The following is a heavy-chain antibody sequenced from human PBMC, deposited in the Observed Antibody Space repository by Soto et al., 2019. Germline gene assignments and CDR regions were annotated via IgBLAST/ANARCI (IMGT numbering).Heavy chain of an antibody. J-gene: IGHJ4*02. CDR2: ISSNSRFI. CDR3: ARDFAWAFDY. Sequence: EVQLVESGGGLVQPGGSLRLSCVASGFTFSSYSMNWVRPAPGKGLEWVSYISSNSRFIHSADSVKGRFTISRDNAKNALYLQMNSLIDEDTAVYYCARDFAWAFDYWGQGTLLTVSP. V-gene: IGHV3-48*02. D-gene: IGHD1-26*01. CDR1: GFTFSSYS.